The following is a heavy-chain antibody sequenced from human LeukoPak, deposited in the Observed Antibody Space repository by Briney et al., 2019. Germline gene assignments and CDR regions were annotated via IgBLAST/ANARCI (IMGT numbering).Heavy chain of an antibody. J-gene: IGHJ4*02. CDR3: ARDRYFDWLEFDY. CDR1: GGSFSGYY. CDR2: INHSGST. V-gene: IGHV4-34*01. D-gene: IGHD3-9*01. Sequence: PSETLSLTCAVYGGSFSGYYWSWIRQLPGKGLEWIGEINHSGSTNYNPSLKSRVTISVDTSKNQFSLKLSSVTAADTAVYYCARDRYFDWLEFDYWGQGTLVTVSS.